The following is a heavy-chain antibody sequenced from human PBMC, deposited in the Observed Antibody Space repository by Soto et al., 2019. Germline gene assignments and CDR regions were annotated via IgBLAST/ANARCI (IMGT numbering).Heavy chain of an antibody. CDR2: INPNSGGT. CDR3: AAGGGPYGDYYYYYGMDV. CDR1: GYTFTGYY. J-gene: IGHJ6*02. Sequence: ASVKVSCKASGYTFTGYYMHWVRQAPGQGLEWMGWINPNSGGTNYAQKFQGWVTITRDMSTSTAYMELSSLRSEDTAVYYCAAGGGPYGDYYYYYGMDVWGQGTTVTVSS. D-gene: IGHD4-17*01. V-gene: IGHV1-2*04.